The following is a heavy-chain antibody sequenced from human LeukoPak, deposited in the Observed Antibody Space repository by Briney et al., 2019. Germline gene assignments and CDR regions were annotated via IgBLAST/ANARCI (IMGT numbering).Heavy chain of an antibody. CDR2: ISSSSSYI. D-gene: IGHD3-22*01. V-gene: IGHV3-21*01. CDR3: ARDLNYYDRKAIDY. J-gene: IGHJ4*02. CDR1: GFTFSSYS. Sequence: GGSLRLSCAAPGFTFSSYSMNWVRQAPGKGLEWVSSISSSSSYIYYADSVKGRFTISRDNAKNSLYLQMNSLRAEDTAVYYCARDLNYYDRKAIDYWGQGTLVTVSS.